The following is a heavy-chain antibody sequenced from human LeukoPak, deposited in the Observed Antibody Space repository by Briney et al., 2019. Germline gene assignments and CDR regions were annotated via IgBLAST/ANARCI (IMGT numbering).Heavy chain of an antibody. CDR3: TSLTTVTSLSAFDI. J-gene: IGHJ3*02. CDR1: GFTFSGSA. V-gene: IGHV3-73*01. Sequence: GGSLRLSCAASGFTFSGSAMHWVRQASGKGLEWVGRIRSKANNYATAYGASVKGRFTISRDVSKNTAYLQMNSLKTEDTAVYYCTSLTTVTSLSAFDIWGQGTMVTVSS. CDR2: IRSKANNYAT. D-gene: IGHD4-17*01.